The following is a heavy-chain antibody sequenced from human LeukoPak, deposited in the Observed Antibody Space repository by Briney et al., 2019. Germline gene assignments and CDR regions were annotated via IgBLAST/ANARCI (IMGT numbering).Heavy chain of an antibody. CDR3: ARTPYCGGDCYVDY. D-gene: IGHD2-21*02. CDR1: GFSLSTSGMR. Sequence: ESGPALVKPTQTLTLTCTFPGFSLSTSGMRVSWIRQPPGKALEWLARIDWDDDKFYSTSLKTRLTISKDTSKNQVVLTMTNMDPVDTATYYCARTPYCGGDCYVDYWGQGTLVTVSS. J-gene: IGHJ4*02. V-gene: IGHV2-70*04. CDR2: IDWDDDK.